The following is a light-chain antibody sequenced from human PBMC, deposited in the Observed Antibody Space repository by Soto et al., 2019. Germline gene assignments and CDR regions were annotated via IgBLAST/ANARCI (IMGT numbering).Light chain of an antibody. J-gene: IGKJ5*01. Sequence: LLTQSPATLSMSPGEKATLSFNASQSVSSYLAWYQQKPGQAPRLLIYDTSNRATGVPARFSGSGSGTDFTLTISSLEPEDCAIYYCQQRQYWPPITFGQGTRLEIK. V-gene: IGKV3-11*01. CDR2: DTS. CDR3: QQRQYWPPIT. CDR1: QSVSSY.